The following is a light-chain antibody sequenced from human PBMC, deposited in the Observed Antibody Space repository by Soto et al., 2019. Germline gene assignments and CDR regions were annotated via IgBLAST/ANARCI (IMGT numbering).Light chain of an antibody. CDR1: SSDVGGYNY. Sequence: QSVLTQPASVSGSPGQSITISCTGTSSDVGGYNYVSWYQQHPGKAPKLMIYEVGNRPSGVSNRFSASKSGNTASLTISGLQAEDEADYYCSSYTSSTTRVFGTGTKVT. J-gene: IGLJ1*01. CDR2: EVG. CDR3: SSYTSSTTRV. V-gene: IGLV2-14*01.